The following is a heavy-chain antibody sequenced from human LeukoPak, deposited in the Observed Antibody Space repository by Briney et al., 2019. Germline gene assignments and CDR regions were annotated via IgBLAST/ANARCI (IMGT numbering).Heavy chain of an antibody. CDR1: GFTFSSYA. CDR2: ISGSGGST. V-gene: IGHV3-23*01. J-gene: IGHJ6*04. Sequence: QSGGSLRLSCAASGFTFSSYAMSWVRQAPGKGLEWVSAISGSGGSTYYADSVKGRFTISRDNSKNTLHLQMNSLRAEDTAVYYCASSYSSSWYYYYSMDVWGKGTTVTVSS. D-gene: IGHD6-13*01. CDR3: ASSYSSSWYYYYSMDV.